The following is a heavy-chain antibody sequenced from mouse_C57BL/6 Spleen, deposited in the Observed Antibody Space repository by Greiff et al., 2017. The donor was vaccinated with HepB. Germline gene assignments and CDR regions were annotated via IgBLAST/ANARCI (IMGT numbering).Heavy chain of an antibody. CDR2: IDPNSGGT. CDR1: GYTFTSYW. CDR3: AREDYSNYEDWFAY. J-gene: IGHJ3*01. D-gene: IGHD2-5*01. Sequence: VQLQQPGAELVKPGASVKLSCKASGYTFTSYWMHWVKQRPGRGLEWIGRIDPNSGGTKYNEKFKSKATLTVDKPSSTAYMQLSSLTSEDSAVYYCAREDYSNYEDWFAYWGQGTLVTVSA. V-gene: IGHV1-72*01.